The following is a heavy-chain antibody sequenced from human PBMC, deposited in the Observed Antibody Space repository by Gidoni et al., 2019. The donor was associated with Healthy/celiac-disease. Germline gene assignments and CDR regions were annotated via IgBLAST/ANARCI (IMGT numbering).Heavy chain of an antibody. CDR1: GYTFTSYA. V-gene: IGHV1-3*01. J-gene: IGHJ4*02. Sequence: QVQLVQSGAEVKKPGASVQVSCKASGYTFTSYAMHWVRQAPGQRLEWMGWINAGNGNTKYSQKFQGRVTITRDTSASTAYMELSSLRSEDTAVYYCARVADYYGAGGAVDYWGQGTLVTVSS. CDR3: ARVADYYGAGGAVDY. D-gene: IGHD3-10*01. CDR2: INAGNGNT.